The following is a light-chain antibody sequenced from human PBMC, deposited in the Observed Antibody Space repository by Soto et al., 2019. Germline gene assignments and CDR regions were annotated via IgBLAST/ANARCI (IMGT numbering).Light chain of an antibody. J-gene: IGKJ1*01. CDR1: ESVSSK. V-gene: IGKV3-15*01. Sequence: EIVLTQSPATLSLSPGERATLSCRASESVSSKLAWYQQKPGQAPRLLIYGASTRATGIPARFSGSGSGTEFTLTISGLQSEDFAVYYCQRYNNWPPWTFGQGTKVDIK. CDR3: QRYNNWPPWT. CDR2: GAS.